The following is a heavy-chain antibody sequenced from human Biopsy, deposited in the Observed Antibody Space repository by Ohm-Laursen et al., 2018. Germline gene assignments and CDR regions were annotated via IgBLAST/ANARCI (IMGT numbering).Heavy chain of an antibody. D-gene: IGHD1-26*01. CDR3: ARDDDGRYLGDTFDL. V-gene: IGHV4-4*07. J-gene: IGHJ3*01. CDR1: GASITSYY. CDR2: TYKGGNT. Sequence: GTLSLTCTVSGASITSYYWSWIRQPAGKGLEWIGHTYKGGNTNHNPSLKSRVSMSADTSKNQLSLTLRSVTAADTAVYYCARDDDGRYLGDTFDLWGQGRMVTVSS.